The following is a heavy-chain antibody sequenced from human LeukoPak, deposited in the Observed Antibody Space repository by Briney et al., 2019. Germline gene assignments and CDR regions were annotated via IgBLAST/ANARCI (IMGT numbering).Heavy chain of an antibody. Sequence: SETLSLTCTVSDGAIAGYSWSWIRQAPGKGLEWIGYIYYSGDTNYNPSLQSRVTVSVDTSKNQFSLKLSSVTAADTAMYYCAREAYDVLTSDWFDPWGQGTLVTVSS. D-gene: IGHD3-9*01. J-gene: IGHJ5*02. CDR2: IYYSGDT. CDR1: DGAIAGYS. CDR3: AREAYDVLTSDWFDP. V-gene: IGHV4-59*12.